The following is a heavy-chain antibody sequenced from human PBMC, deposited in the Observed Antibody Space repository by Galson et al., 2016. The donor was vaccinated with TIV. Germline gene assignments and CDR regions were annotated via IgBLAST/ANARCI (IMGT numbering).Heavy chain of an antibody. CDR3: ARMLSDIVQAPAATPTGYFDP. CDR2: INDGGSEK. Sequence: SLRLSCAASRFSFHTYWMSWLRHAPGKGLEWVASINDGGSEKDYVDSVKGRFTISRDNAQTSLYLQMDSLRAEDTAVYYCARMLSDIVQAPAATPTGYFDPWGQGTLVTVSS. CDR1: RFSFHTYW. V-gene: IGHV3-7*01. D-gene: IGHD2-2*01. J-gene: IGHJ5*02.